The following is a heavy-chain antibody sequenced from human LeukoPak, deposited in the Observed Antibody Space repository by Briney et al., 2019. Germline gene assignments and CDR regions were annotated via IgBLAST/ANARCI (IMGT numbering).Heavy chain of an antibody. CDR3: ARDLGDSYYYDSSGPSGVWYFDY. D-gene: IGHD3-22*01. V-gene: IGHV1-69*05. CDR1: GGTFSSYA. Sequence: SVKVSCKASGGTFSSYAISWVRQAPGQGLEWMGRIIPIFGTANYAQKFQGRVTITTDGSTSTAYMELSSLRSEDTAVYYCARDLGDSYYYDSSGPSGVWYFDYWGQGTLVTVSS. J-gene: IGHJ4*02. CDR2: IIPIFGTA.